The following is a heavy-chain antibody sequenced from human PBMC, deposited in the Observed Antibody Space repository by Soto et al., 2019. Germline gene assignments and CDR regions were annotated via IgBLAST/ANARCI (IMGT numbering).Heavy chain of an antibody. Sequence: QVQLQESGPRLVKPSETLSLTCTVSGGAISANYWSWIRQTPGKGLEWIGYVQYNGNNNYNPSLKSRVSISIDTSTNQFSLRLNSVSAAATPVYYCARDGSGVDFWDGPYYFDHWGQGTLVTVSS. CDR1: GGAISANY. CDR2: VQYNGNN. CDR3: ARDGSGVDFWDGPYYFDH. D-gene: IGHD3-3*01. V-gene: IGHV4-59*01. J-gene: IGHJ4*02.